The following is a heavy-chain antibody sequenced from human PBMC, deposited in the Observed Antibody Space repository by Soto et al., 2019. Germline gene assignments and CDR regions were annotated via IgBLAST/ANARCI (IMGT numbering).Heavy chain of an antibody. J-gene: IGHJ4*02. Sequence: GGSLRLSCVASGFTFSSSEMNWVRLAPGKGLEWVSYISSSGSTVYHADSVEGRLTISRDNTQNSLYLQMNSLRAEDTAIYYCARNADGHFDYWGQGTLATFPS. CDR2: ISSSGSTV. V-gene: IGHV3-48*03. CDR1: GFTFSSSE. CDR3: ARNADGHFDY.